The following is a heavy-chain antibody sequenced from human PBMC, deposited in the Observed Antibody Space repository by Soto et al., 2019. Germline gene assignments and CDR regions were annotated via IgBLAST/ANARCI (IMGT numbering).Heavy chain of an antibody. Sequence: QVQLQESGPGLVKPSQTLSLICTVSGDSISSGNYYWSWIRQHPGKGLEWIGYIYYGGSTYYNPSLQGRGIISVDTSKNQCSLNLGSVTAADTAVYYCASSSYQRLFNFWGLGTLVTVSP. J-gene: IGHJ4*02. CDR2: IYYGGST. V-gene: IGHV4-31*03. CDR3: ASSSYQRLFNF. CDR1: GDSISSGNYY. D-gene: IGHD2-2*01.